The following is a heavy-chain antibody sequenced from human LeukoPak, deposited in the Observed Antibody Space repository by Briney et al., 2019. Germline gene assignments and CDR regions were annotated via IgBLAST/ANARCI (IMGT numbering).Heavy chain of an antibody. CDR3: ARIISSTWIIDY. V-gene: IGHV3-30*03. CDR2: ISYDGSDK. J-gene: IGHJ4*02. Sequence: GRSLRLSCAASGFTFSSYSVHWVRQAPGRGLEWVAVISYDGSDKYYADSVKGRFTISRDNSKNTLYLEMNSLRAEDTAVYYCARIISSTWIIDYWGQGTLVTVSS. D-gene: IGHD6-13*01. CDR1: GFTFSSYS.